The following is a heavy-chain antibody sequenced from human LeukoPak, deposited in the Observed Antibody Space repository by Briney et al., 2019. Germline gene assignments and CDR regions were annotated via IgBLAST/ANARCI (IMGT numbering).Heavy chain of an antibody. J-gene: IGHJ6*02. CDR2: IYTSGST. CDR3: AREDIVVVPAARSYDYYGMDV. CDR1: GGSLSSGSYY. V-gene: IGHV4-61*02. D-gene: IGHD2-2*01. Sequence: SQTLSLTCTVSGGSLSSGSYYWSWLRQPAGTGLEWIGRIYTSGSTNYNPSLKSRVTISVDTSKNQFSLKLSSVTAADTGVYYCAREDIVVVPAARSYDYYGMDVWGQGTTATVSS.